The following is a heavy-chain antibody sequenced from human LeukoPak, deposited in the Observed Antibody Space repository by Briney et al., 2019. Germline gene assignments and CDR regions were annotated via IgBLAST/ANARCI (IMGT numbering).Heavy chain of an antibody. Sequence: GGSLSLSCAASGFTFDDYATHWVRQAPGKGLEWVSGISWNSGSIGYADSVKGRFTISRDNAKNSLYLQMNSLRAEDTAVYYCARDNCSGGSCYSGRFGWFDPWGQGTLVTVSS. CDR2: ISWNSGSI. J-gene: IGHJ5*02. CDR1: GFTFDDYA. V-gene: IGHV3-9*01. CDR3: ARDNCSGGSCYSGRFGWFDP. D-gene: IGHD2-15*01.